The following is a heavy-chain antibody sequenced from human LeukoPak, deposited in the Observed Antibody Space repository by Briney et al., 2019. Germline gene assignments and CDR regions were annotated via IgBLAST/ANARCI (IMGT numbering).Heavy chain of an antibody. J-gene: IGHJ4*02. D-gene: IGHD2-15*01. CDR3: AGGVVAALDFDY. V-gene: IGHV4-59*01. Sequence: SETLSLTCTVSGGSISSYYWSWIRQPPGKGLEWIGYIYYSGSTNYNPSLKSRVTISVDTSKNQFSLKLSSVTAADTAEYYCAGGVVAALDFDYWGQGTLVTVSS. CDR2: IYYSGST. CDR1: GGSISSYY.